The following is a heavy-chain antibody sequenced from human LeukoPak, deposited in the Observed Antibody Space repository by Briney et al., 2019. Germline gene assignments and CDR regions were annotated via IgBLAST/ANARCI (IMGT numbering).Heavy chain of an antibody. CDR3: ARVRRANWFFDV. D-gene: IGHD3-10*01. CDR1: GFIYSHYG. V-gene: IGHV3-33*08. Sequence: PGGSLRLSCAASGFIYSHYGMHWVRQAPGKGLEWVAVIWSDGTNSFYGGSVKGRFTISRDNFDKSLYLQMSSLRVEDTAVYYCARVRRANWFFDVWGRGTLVTVSS. CDR2: IWSDGTNS. J-gene: IGHJ2*01.